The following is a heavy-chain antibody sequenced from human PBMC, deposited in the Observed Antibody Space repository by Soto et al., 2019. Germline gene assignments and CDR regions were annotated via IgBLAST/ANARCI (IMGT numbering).Heavy chain of an antibody. D-gene: IGHD1-1*01. CDR1: GFSISTYG. J-gene: IGHJ4*02. CDR2: FSGSSGNT. Sequence: EVQLLESGGGLAQPGGSLRLSCAASGFSISTYGVTWVRQAPGKGLEWVSGFSGSSGNTYYADSVKGRFIISRDNYKNTVYQQMNSLRAEDTAVYYCARWNGYGDSWGQGTLVTVFS. CDR3: ARWNGYGDS. V-gene: IGHV3-23*01.